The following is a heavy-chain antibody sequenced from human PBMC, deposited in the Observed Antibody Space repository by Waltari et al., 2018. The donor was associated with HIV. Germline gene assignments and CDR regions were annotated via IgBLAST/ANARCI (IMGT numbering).Heavy chain of an antibody. J-gene: IGHJ4*02. CDR3: ARVDGSASFSCDS. V-gene: IGHV7-4-1*02. D-gene: IGHD1-1*01. CDR1: TYPFTNYA. Sequence: QVQLVQSGSDLQKPGASVNVSCKASTYPFTNYALNWVRQAPGQGLEWMGWINTRTGNPTYAQAFTGRFVFSLDTSVSTTYLQITSLKAEDTAIYYCARVDGSASFSCDSWGQGALVTVSS. CDR2: INTRTGNP.